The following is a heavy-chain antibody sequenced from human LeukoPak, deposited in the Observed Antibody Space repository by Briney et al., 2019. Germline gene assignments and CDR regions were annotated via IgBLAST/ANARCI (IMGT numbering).Heavy chain of an antibody. CDR2: IKQDGSEK. J-gene: IGHJ4*02. Sequence: GGSLRLSCAASGFTFSLYWMNWVRRAPGKGLEWVANIKQDGSEKNYVDSVKGRFTISRDDSKNTVYLQMNRLRADDTAVYYCARDQLAFSGYDTLFDYWGQGALVTVSS. CDR1: GFTFSLYW. CDR3: ARDQLAFSGYDTLFDY. D-gene: IGHD5-12*01. V-gene: IGHV3-7*01.